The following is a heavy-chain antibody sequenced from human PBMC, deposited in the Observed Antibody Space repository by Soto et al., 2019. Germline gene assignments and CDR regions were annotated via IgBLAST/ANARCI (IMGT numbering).Heavy chain of an antibody. CDR2: ISGSGGST. CDR3: AKSYSSNWYDYFDY. V-gene: IGHV3-23*01. J-gene: IGHJ4*02. Sequence: GGSLRLSCAASEFTFSTYAMSWVRQAPGKGLEWVSAISGSGGSTYYADSVKGRFTISRDTSKNTLYLQMNSLRAEDTALYYCAKSYSSNWYDYFDYWGQGILVTVSS. CDR1: EFTFSTYA. D-gene: IGHD6-13*01.